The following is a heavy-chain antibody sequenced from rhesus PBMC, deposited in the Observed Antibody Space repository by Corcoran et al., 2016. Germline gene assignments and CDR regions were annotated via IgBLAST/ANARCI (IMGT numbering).Heavy chain of an antibody. CDR1: GGSISDTYY. V-gene: IGHV4S7*01. CDR3: AREGTVSYFDH. J-gene: IGHJ4*01. Sequence: QVQLQESGPGLVKPSETLSLTCAVSGGSISDTYYWNWIRQPPGKGLEWIGNIYGSSGSNYYNPSLTSRVTISKDTSKNQFSLKLSSVTAADTAVYFGAREGTVSYFDHWGQGVLVTVSS. D-gene: IGHD5-24*01. CDR2: IYGSSGSN.